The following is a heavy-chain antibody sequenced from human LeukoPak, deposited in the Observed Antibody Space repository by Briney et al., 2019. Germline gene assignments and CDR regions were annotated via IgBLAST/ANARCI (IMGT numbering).Heavy chain of an antibody. D-gene: IGHD1-26*01. Sequence: GRSLRLSCAASGFTFSSSAMHWVRQAPDKGLGWVAVISYDGSNKYYADSVKGRFTISRDNSKNTLYLQMNSLRSDGTAVYYCARDLFSWELLVEANWFDPWGQGTLVTVSS. CDR2: ISYDGSNK. CDR1: GFTFSSSA. CDR3: ARDLFSWELLVEANWFDP. V-gene: IGHV3-30-3*01. J-gene: IGHJ5*02.